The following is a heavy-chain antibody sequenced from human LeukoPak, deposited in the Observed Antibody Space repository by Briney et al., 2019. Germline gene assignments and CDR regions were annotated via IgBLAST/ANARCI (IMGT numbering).Heavy chain of an antibody. J-gene: IGHJ4*02. Sequence: PSETLSLTCAVYGGSFSGYYWSWIRQPPGKGLEWIGEINHSGSTNYNPSLKSRVTISVDTSKNQFSLKLSSVTAADTAVYYCAAQGKGSSWGIDYWGQGTLVTVSS. CDR2: INHSGST. CDR3: AAQGKGSSWGIDY. D-gene: IGHD6-6*01. V-gene: IGHV4-34*01. CDR1: GGSFSGYY.